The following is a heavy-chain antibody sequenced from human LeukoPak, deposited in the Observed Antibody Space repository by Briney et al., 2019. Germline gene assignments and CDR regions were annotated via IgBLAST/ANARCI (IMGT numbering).Heavy chain of an antibody. V-gene: IGHV1-24*01. CDR2: FDPEDGET. CDR1: GYTLTELS. CDR3: AAEEVVPYRAGYYFDY. J-gene: IGHJ4*02. Sequence: ASVKVSCKVSGYTLTELSMHWVRQAPGKGLEWMGGFDPEDGETIYAQKFQGRVTMTEDTSTDTAYMELSGLRSEDTAVYYCAAEEVVPYRAGYYFDYWGQGTLVTVSS. D-gene: IGHD2-2*01.